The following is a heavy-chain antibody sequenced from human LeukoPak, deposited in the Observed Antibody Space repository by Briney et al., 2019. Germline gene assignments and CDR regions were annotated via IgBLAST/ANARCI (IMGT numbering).Heavy chain of an antibody. Sequence: PSETLSLTCTVSGGSISSSSYYWGWIRQPPGKGLEWIGSIYYSGSTYYNPSLKSRVTISVDTSKNQFSLKLSSVTAADTAVYYCARLEEGDWGQGTLVTVSS. CDR3: ARLEEGD. CDR2: IYYSGST. J-gene: IGHJ4*02. V-gene: IGHV4-39*01. CDR1: GGSISSSSYY. D-gene: IGHD2-21*01.